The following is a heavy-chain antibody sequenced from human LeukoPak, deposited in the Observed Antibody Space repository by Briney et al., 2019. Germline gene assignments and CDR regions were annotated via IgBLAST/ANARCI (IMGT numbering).Heavy chain of an antibody. V-gene: IGHV3-7*01. CDR3: ARGQFVIASSRGDY. D-gene: IGHD2-21*01. Sequence: PGGSLRLSCAASGFTFSSYWMSWVRQAPGKGLEWVANIKQDGSEKYYVDSVKGRFTISRDNAKNSLYLQMNSLRAEDTAVYYCARGQFVIASSRGDYWGQGTLVTVSS. CDR2: IKQDGSEK. J-gene: IGHJ4*02. CDR1: GFTFSSYW.